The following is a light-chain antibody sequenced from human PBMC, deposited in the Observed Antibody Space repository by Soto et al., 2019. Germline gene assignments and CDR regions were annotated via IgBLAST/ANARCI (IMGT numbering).Light chain of an antibody. J-gene: IGKJ2*01. CDR1: QSVSSSF. CDR2: GAS. Sequence: EIVVTQSPGTLSLSPGERATLSCRASQSVSSSFLAWYQQKPGQAPRLLIYGASIRATGIPDRFSGSGSGTDFTLTISRLEPEDFAVYHCQHYGTSFYTFGQGTNLEI. V-gene: IGKV3-20*01. CDR3: QHYGTSFYT.